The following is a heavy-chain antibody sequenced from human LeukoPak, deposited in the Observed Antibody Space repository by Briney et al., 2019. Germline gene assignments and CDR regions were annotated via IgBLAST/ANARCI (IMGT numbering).Heavy chain of an antibody. CDR3: ARDNYGSGEANWFDP. Sequence: GASVKVYCKASGYTLTGYYMHWGRQAPGQRLKWMGWINPNSGGTNYAQKFQGWVTMTRDTSISTAYMELSRLRTDDTAVYYCARDNYGSGEANWFDPWGQGTLVTVS. V-gene: IGHV1-2*04. CDR2: INPNSGGT. J-gene: IGHJ5*02. D-gene: IGHD3-10*01. CDR1: GYTLTGYY.